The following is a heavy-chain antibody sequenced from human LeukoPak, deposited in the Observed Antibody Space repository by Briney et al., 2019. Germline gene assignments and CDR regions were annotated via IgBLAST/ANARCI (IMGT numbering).Heavy chain of an antibody. CDR1: GYSFTSYW. V-gene: IGHV5-51*01. D-gene: IGHD3-22*01. J-gene: IGHJ4*02. Sequence: GASLKISCKGSGYSFTSYWIGWVRQMPGKGLEWMGIIYPGDSDTRYSPSFQVQVTISADKSISTAYLQWSSLKASDTAMYYCARLEYYYDSSGYSYFDYWGQGTLVTVSS. CDR3: ARLEYYYDSSGYSYFDY. CDR2: IYPGDSDT.